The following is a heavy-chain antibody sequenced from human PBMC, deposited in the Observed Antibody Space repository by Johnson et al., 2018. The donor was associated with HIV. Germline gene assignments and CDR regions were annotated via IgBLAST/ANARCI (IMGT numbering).Heavy chain of an antibody. CDR2: IWPDGSNR. J-gene: IGHJ3*02. CDR1: GLILSGYG. V-gene: IGHV3-33*01. CDR3: ARECSSTRWTYGFDI. Sequence: QVQLVESGGDVVQPGTSLRLSCEASGLILSGYGLHWVRQAPGKGLEWVALIWPDGSNRYYADSVKVRFTISRDNSKHTLYLQMNSLRAEDTAVYYCARECSSTRWTYGFDIWGQGTMVTVSS. D-gene: IGHD6-13*01.